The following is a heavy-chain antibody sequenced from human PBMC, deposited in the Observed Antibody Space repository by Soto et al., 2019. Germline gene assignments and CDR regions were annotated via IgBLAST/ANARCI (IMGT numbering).Heavy chain of an antibody. CDR3: ARARKITMVRGVPRYYYGMDV. Sequence: SETLSLTCAVYGGSFSGYYWSWIRQPPGKGLEWIGEINHSGSTNYNPSLKSRVTISVDTSKNQFSLKLSSVTAADTAVYYCARARKITMVRGVPRYYYGMDVWGQGTTVT. CDR2: INHSGST. J-gene: IGHJ6*02. V-gene: IGHV4-34*01. D-gene: IGHD3-10*01. CDR1: GGSFSGYY.